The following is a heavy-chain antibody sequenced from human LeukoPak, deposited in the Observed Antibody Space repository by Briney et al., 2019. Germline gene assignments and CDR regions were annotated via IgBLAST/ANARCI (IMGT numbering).Heavy chain of an antibody. CDR1: GGSISTYY. Sequence: SETLSLTCTVSGGSISTYYWSWIRQSPSRGLEWLGRTYYRSKWYNDFTVSVKSRITFNPDTSKNQFSLHLNSVTPEDTAVYYCARKRLSADSFDIWGQGTLVTVSS. D-gene: IGHD4/OR15-4a*01. CDR2: TYYRSKWYN. V-gene: IGHV6-1*01. J-gene: IGHJ3*02. CDR3: ARKRLSADSFDI.